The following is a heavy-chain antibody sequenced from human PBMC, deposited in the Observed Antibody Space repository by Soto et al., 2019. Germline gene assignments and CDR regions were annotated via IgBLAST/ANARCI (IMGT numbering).Heavy chain of an antibody. V-gene: IGHV1-18*01. CDR1: GYTFTGYG. J-gene: IGHJ5*02. Sequence: GASVKVSCKASGYTFTGYGISWVRQAPGQGLEWMGWISAYNGNTNYAQKLQGRVTMTTDTSTSTAYMELRSLRSDDTAVYYCARDRGSGWYGWFDPWGQGTLVTVSS. D-gene: IGHD6-19*01. CDR2: ISAYNGNT. CDR3: ARDRGSGWYGWFDP.